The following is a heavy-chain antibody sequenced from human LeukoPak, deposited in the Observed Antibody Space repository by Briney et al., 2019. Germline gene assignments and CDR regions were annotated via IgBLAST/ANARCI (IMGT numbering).Heavy chain of an antibody. CDR2: IYTDGTA. D-gene: IGHD1-26*01. J-gene: IGHJ4*02. V-gene: IGHV4-4*07. CDR1: GASISGYY. CDR3: ARWDDGFHH. Sequence: SETLSLTCTVSGASISGYYWTWIRQPAGKGLEWVGRIYTDGTANYNPSLKSRITISLDMSNNQLSLKLRSVTAADTAVYYCARWDDGFHHWRPGTLVTVSS.